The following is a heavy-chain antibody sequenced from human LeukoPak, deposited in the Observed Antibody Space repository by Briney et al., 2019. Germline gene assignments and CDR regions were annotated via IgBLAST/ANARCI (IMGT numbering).Heavy chain of an antibody. D-gene: IGHD2-15*01. CDR2: INHSGST. Sequence: PSGTLSLTCAVSGGSISSSNWWSWVRQPPGKGLEWIGEINHSGSTNYNPSLKSRVTISVDTSKNQFSLKLSSVTAADTAVYYCARGNLVAATPFDYWGQGTLVTVSS. V-gene: IGHV4-4*02. J-gene: IGHJ4*02. CDR3: ARGNLVAATPFDY. CDR1: GGSISSSNW.